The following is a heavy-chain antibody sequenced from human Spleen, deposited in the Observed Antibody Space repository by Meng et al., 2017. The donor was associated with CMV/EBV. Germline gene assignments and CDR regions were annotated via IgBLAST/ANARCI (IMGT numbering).Heavy chain of an antibody. Sequence: EWQPGAPGGGLVRPGGSLRLSCADSGFTFSRYWMHWVRQVPGKGLVWVSRLNEDGTFTSYADSVKGRFTISRDNAKNTLYLQMNSLRVDDSGVYYCGRDLTGERDQWGQGTLVTVSS. CDR3: GRDLTGERDQ. CDR1: GFTFSRYW. D-gene: IGHD7-27*01. CDR2: LNEDGTFT. V-gene: IGHV3-74*03. J-gene: IGHJ4*02.